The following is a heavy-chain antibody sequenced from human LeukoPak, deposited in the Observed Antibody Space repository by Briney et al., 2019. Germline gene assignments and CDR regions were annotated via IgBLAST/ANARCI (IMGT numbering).Heavy chain of an antibody. Sequence: PGGSLRLSCAASGFTFSDYYMSWIRQAPGKGLEWVSVISVKGRFTISRDNSKNTLYLQMNSLRAEDTAVYYCTVTTAGYFDYWGQGTLVTVSS. CDR3: TVTTAGYFDY. CDR2: IS. D-gene: IGHD4-17*01. V-gene: IGHV3-53*01. J-gene: IGHJ4*02. CDR1: GFTFSDYY.